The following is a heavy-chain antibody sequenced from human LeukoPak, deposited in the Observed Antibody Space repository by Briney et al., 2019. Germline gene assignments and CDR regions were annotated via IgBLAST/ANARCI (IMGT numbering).Heavy chain of an antibody. CDR3: ARCGYSNKYYFDY. Sequence: GGSLTLSCAASGFTFSSYAKHWVRQAPGEGLEWVAVISYDGSNKYYADSVKDRFTISRDNSKNTLYLQMNSLRAEDTAVYYCARCGYSNKYYFDYWGQGTLVTVSS. CDR1: GFTFSSYA. J-gene: IGHJ4*02. D-gene: IGHD4-11*01. V-gene: IGHV3-30-3*01. CDR2: ISYDGSNK.